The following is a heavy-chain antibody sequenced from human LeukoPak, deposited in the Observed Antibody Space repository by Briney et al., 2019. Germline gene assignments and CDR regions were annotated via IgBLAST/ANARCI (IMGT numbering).Heavy chain of an antibody. CDR1: EFTVSSYS. CDR2: ISSSSSYV. Sequence: PGGSLRLSCAASEFTVSSYSMNWVRQAPGKGLEWVSSISSSSSYVYYTDSVKGRFTISRDNAKNSLYLQMNSLRAEDTAVYYCARAVVPAATPSWFDPWGQGTLVTVSS. J-gene: IGHJ5*02. V-gene: IGHV3-21*01. D-gene: IGHD2-2*01. CDR3: ARAVVPAATPSWFDP.